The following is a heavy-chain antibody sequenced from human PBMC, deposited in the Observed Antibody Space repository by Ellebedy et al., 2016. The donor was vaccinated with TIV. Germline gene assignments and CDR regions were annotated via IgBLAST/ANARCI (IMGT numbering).Heavy chain of an antibody. CDR2: MSYAGNDQ. J-gene: IGHJ4*02. D-gene: IGHD3-16*01. CDR3: TTEGERREYFDH. Sequence: PGGSLRLSCAVSGFNFNPYGLHWVRQAPGKGLEWMAGMSYAGNDQSSADSVKGRFTISRDNSKITVYLQLNSLRAEDTAIYYCTTEGERREYFDHWGQGTLVTVAA. V-gene: IGHV3-30-3*01. CDR1: GFNFNPYG.